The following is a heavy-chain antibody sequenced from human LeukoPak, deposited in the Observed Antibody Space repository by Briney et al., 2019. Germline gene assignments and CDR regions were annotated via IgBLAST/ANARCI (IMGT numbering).Heavy chain of an antibody. J-gene: IGHJ4*02. Sequence: SETLSLTCTVSGYSISSGYYWGWIRQPPGKGLEWIGSIYHSGSTYYNPSLKSRVTISVDTSKNQFSLKLSSVTAADTAVYYCARDHAAAVAGTGDHWGQGTLVTVSS. CDR3: ARDHAAAVAGTGDH. D-gene: IGHD6-19*01. CDR1: GYSISSGYY. V-gene: IGHV4-38-2*02. CDR2: IYHSGST.